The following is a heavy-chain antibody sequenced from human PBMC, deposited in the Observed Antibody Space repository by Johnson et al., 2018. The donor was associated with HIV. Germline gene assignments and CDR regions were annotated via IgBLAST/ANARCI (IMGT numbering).Heavy chain of an antibody. Sequence: VQLVESGGGLVQPGGSLRLSCAASGFTFSSYWMSWVRQAPGKGLEWVANIKQDGSEKYYVDSVKGRFTISRDNAKNSLYLQMNSLRAEDTAVYYCARGRGEARDAFDIWGQGTMVTVSS. CDR3: ARGRGEARDAFDI. J-gene: IGHJ3*02. CDR2: IKQDGSEK. V-gene: IGHV3-7*05. CDR1: GFTFSSYW. D-gene: IGHD3-10*01.